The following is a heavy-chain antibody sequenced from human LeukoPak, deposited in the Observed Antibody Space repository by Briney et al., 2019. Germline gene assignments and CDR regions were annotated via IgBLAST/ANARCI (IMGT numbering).Heavy chain of an antibody. Sequence: ASVKVSCKASGGTFSSYAISWVRQPPGPGLDWMGGIIPIFGTANYAQKFQGRVTMTRNTSISTAYMELSSLRSEDTAVYYCARGHRSSPPRYWGQGTLVTVSS. CDR1: GGTFSSYA. J-gene: IGHJ4*02. CDR2: IIPIFGTA. CDR3: ARGHRSSPPRY. V-gene: IGHV1-69*05. D-gene: IGHD6-13*01.